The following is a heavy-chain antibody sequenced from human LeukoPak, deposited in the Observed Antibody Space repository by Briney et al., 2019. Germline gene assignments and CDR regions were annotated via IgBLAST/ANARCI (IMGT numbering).Heavy chain of an antibody. V-gene: IGHV1-69*05. CDR3: AKVFGHVDCSGGSCYGWGPNY. CDR1: GGTFSSYA. J-gene: IGHJ4*02. Sequence: GASVKVSGKASGGTFSSYAISWVRQAPGQGLEWMGGIIPIFGTANYARKFQGRVTITTDESTSTAYMELSSLRSEDTAVYYCAKVFGHVDCSGGSCYGWGPNYWGQGTLVTVSS. CDR2: IIPIFGTA. D-gene: IGHD2-15*01.